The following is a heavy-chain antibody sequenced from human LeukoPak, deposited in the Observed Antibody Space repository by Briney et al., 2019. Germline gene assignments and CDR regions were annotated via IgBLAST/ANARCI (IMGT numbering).Heavy chain of an antibody. Sequence: GGSLRLSCAASGFTFISYGMHWVRQAPGKGLEWVAFIRYDGSNKYYADSVKGRFTISRDNSKNTLYLQMNSLRAEDTAVYYCVKDSDYYAPYYFDYWGQGTLVIVSS. V-gene: IGHV3-30*02. CDR1: GFTFISYG. CDR3: VKDSDYYAPYYFDY. D-gene: IGHD3-10*01. CDR2: IRYDGSNK. J-gene: IGHJ4*02.